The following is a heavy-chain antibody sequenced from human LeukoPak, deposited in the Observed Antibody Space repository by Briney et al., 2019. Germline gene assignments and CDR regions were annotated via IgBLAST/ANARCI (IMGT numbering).Heavy chain of an antibody. CDR2: IFHTGST. V-gene: IGHV4-59*08. J-gene: IGHJ5*02. D-gene: IGHD3-10*01. CDR1: GASISDLY. Sequence: KPSETLSLTCTVSGASISDLYWSWIRQSPEKGLEWLGYIFHTGSTNYNPSVKSRVTISMDTSKNQFSLRLNSMTAADTAVYYCARHPQEFRSDWFDPWGQGTLVTVSS. CDR3: ARHPQEFRSDWFDP.